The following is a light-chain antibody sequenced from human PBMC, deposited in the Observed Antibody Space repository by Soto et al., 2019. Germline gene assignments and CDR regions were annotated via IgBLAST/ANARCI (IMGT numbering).Light chain of an antibody. Sequence: LNKAASVTSSDVQSITITRKRTSSDIGAYNYVSWYQQLPGKAPKVMIYDVSNRPSGVSDRFSGSKSGNTASLTISGLQAEDEADYYCNSYTRSSAYVFGTVTKFTVL. V-gene: IGLV2-14*03. J-gene: IGLJ1*01. CDR2: DVS. CDR3: NSYTRSSAYV. CDR1: SSDIGAYNY.